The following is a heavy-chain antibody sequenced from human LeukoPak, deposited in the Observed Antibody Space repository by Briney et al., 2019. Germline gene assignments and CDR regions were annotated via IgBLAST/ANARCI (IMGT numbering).Heavy chain of an antibody. V-gene: IGHV7-4-1*02. CDR1: GYTFTSYA. CDR2: INTNTGNP. D-gene: IGHD6-13*01. J-gene: IGHJ4*02. CDR3: AREVEEQQPATLDY. Sequence: ASVKVSCTASGYTFTSYAMNWVRQAPGQGLEWMGWINTNTGNPTYAQGFTGRFVFSLDTSVSTAYLQISSLKAEDTAVYYCAREVEEQQPATLDYWGQGTLVTVSS.